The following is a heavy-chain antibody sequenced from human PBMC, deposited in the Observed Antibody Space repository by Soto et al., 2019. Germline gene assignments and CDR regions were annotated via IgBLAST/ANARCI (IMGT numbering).Heavy chain of an antibody. V-gene: IGHV4-31*03. CDR2: IYCSGST. D-gene: IGHD1-26*01. CDR3: ARDPGSGSVDGMDV. Sequence: PSETLSLTCTVSGGSISSGGYYWSWIRQPPGKGLEWIGYIYCSGSTYYNPSLKSRVTISVDTSKNQFSLKLSSVTAADTAVYYCARDPGSGSVDGMDVWGQGTTVTVSS. J-gene: IGHJ6*02. CDR1: GGSISSGGYY.